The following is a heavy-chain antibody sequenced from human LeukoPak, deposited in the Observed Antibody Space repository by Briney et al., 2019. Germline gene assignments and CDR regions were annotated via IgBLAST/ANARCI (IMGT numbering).Heavy chain of an antibody. Sequence: ASVKVSCKASGYTFTSYYMHWVRQAPGQGLEWMGLINPSGGSTSYAQKFQGRVTMTRDTSTSTVYMELSSLRSEDTAVYYCAIYTSGYSSSWYGGRVDYWGQGTLVTVSS. D-gene: IGHD6-13*01. V-gene: IGHV1-46*01. CDR2: INPSGGST. J-gene: IGHJ4*02. CDR3: AIYTSGYSSSWYGGRVDY. CDR1: GYTFTSYY.